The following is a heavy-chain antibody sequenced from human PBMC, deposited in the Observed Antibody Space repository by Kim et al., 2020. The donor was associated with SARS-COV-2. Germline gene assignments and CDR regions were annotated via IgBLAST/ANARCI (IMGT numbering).Heavy chain of an antibody. J-gene: IGHJ4*02. Sequence: RTYYAGSCKGRLSVSRDNNKSSLYLQMNSLSTEDTAFYYCARYGSGNYIDYWGQGTLVTVSS. D-gene: IGHD3-10*01. CDR3: ARYGSGNYIDY. CDR2: RT. V-gene: IGHV3-43*01.